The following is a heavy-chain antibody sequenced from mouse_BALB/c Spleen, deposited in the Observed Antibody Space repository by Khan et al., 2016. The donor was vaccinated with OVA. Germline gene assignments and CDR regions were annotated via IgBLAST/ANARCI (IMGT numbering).Heavy chain of an antibody. Sequence: QVQLQQSGAELARPGASVKMSCKASGYTFASYTIHWIKQRPGQGLEWIGYINPSNGYTNNNQKFKDKAKLTADKSSTTAYMQLSSLTSDDSAVYNCVRAGAYYRHDGWFGYWGQGTLVTVSA. CDR3: VRAGAYYRHDGWFGY. CDR1: GYTFASYT. D-gene: IGHD2-14*01. CDR2: INPSNGYT. J-gene: IGHJ3*01. V-gene: IGHV1-4*01.